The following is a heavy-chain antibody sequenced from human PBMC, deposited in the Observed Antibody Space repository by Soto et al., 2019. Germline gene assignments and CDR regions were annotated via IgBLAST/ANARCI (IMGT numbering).Heavy chain of an antibody. CDR1: GGSISSSRYY. Sequence: TSETLSLTCTFSGGSISSSRYYWGWVRQPPGKGLEGVGRIYYSGSPYYNPSLQSRVTISVDTSKNQFSLKLSSVTAADTAVYYCARHVGRGAMVRGVFDYWGQGTLVTVSS. CDR3: ARHVGRGAMVRGVFDY. J-gene: IGHJ4*02. V-gene: IGHV4-39*01. CDR2: IYYSGSP. D-gene: IGHD3-10*01.